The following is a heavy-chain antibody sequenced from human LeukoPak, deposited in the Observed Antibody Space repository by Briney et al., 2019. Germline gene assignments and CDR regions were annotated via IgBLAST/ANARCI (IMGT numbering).Heavy chain of an antibody. V-gene: IGHV4-59*08. J-gene: IGHJ4*02. Sequence: PSETLSLTCTVSGGSISSYYWSWIRQPPGKGLEWIGYIYYSGSTNYNPSLKSRVTISVDTSKNQFSLNLSSVTAADTAVYYCARLYYDSSGYYQIRYFDYWGQGTLVTVSS. CDR3: ARLYYDSSGYYQIRYFDY. D-gene: IGHD3-22*01. CDR2: IYYSGST. CDR1: GGSISSYY.